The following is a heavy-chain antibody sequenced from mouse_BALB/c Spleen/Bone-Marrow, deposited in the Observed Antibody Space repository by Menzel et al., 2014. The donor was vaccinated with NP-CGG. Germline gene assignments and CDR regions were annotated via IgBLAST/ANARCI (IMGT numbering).Heavy chain of an antibody. Sequence: VQLQQSGAELVKPGASVKLSCTASGFNIKDTYMHWVKQRPEQGLEWIGRIDPANVNTKYDPKFQGKATKTADTSSNTAYLQLSSLTPEDTAVYYCASYVYGYYFDYWGQGTTLTVSS. J-gene: IGHJ2*01. CDR2: IDPANVNT. CDR1: GFNIKDTY. CDR3: ASYVYGYYFDY. D-gene: IGHD1-1*01. V-gene: IGHV14-3*02.